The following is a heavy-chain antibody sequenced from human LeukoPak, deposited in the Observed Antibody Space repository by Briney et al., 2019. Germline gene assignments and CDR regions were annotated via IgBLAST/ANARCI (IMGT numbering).Heavy chain of an antibody. CDR1: GGSFSGYY. CDR3: ARGQSWSGYPFFDY. CDR2: INHSGST. J-gene: IGHJ4*02. Sequence: PSETLSLTCAVYGGSFSGYYWSWIRQPPGKGLEWIGEINHSGSTNYNPSLKSRVTISVDTSKNQFSLKLSSVTAADTAVYYCARGQSWSGYPFFDYWGQGTLVTVSS. V-gene: IGHV4-34*01. D-gene: IGHD3-3*01.